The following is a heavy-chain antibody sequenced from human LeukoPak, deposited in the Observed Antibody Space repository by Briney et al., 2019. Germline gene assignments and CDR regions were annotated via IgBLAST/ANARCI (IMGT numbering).Heavy chain of an antibody. D-gene: IGHD5-18*01. J-gene: IGHJ4*02. V-gene: IGHV4-61*02. CDR1: GDSISSSNYY. Sequence: PSETLSLTCTVSGDSISSSNYYWSWIRQPAGKGLEWIGRIYPSGNTNYSPSFKSRVTISVDTSKNQFSLKLYSVTAADTAVYYCAREYSYGYSYYFDYWGQGTLVTVSS. CDR2: IYPSGNT. CDR3: AREYSYGYSYYFDY.